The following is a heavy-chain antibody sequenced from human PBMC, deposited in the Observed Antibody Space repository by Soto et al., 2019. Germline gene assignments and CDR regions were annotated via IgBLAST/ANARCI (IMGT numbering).Heavy chain of an antibody. V-gene: IGHV1-69*06. J-gene: IGHJ6*02. CDR3: ARGGYYDSSGDYYYYGMDV. CDR1: GGTFSSYA. Sequence: SVKVSCKASGGTFSSYAISWVRQAPGQGLEWMGGIIPIFGTANYAQKFQGRVTITADKSTSTAYMELSSLRSEDTAVYYCARGGYYDSSGDYYYYGMDVWGQGTTVTSP. CDR2: IIPIFGTA. D-gene: IGHD3-22*01.